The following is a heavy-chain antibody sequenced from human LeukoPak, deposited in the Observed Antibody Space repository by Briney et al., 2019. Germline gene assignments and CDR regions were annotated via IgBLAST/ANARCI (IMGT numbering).Heavy chain of an antibody. J-gene: IGHJ4*02. D-gene: IGHD5-12*01. Sequence: ASVKVSCKASGYTFTNYGITWARQAPGQGLEWMGWISAYNGNTYYAQKLQGRVTMTTDTSTSTAYMELRSLRSDDTAVYYCARSYSGYDEEDYWGQGTLVTVSS. CDR1: GYTFTNYG. CDR2: ISAYNGNT. CDR3: ARSYSGYDEEDY. V-gene: IGHV1-18*04.